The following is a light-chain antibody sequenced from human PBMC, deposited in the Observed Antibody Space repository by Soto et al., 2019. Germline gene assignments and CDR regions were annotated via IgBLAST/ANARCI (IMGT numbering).Light chain of an antibody. CDR3: QQYNSYPWT. CDR2: DAS. CDR1: QSISSW. V-gene: IGKV1-5*01. Sequence: DIEMSQSPSSLSASVGDRVTITCRASQSISSWLAWYQQKPGKAPKLLIYDASSLESGVPSRFSRSGSGTEFTLTITSLQPDDFATYYCQQYNSYPWTLGQGTKVDIK. J-gene: IGKJ1*01.